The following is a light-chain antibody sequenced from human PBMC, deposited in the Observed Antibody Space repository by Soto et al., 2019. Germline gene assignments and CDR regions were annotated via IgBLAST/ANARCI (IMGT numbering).Light chain of an antibody. V-gene: IGLV2-14*01. Sequence: QSVLTQPASVSGSPGQSITISCTGTSSDVGGYNYVSWYQHHPGKAPKLMIYEVSNRPSGVSNRFSGSKSGNTASLTISGLQAEDEADYYCSSYTSTSTLEGVFGTGTKLTVL. CDR1: SSDVGGYNY. J-gene: IGLJ1*01. CDR3: SSYTSTSTLEGV. CDR2: EVS.